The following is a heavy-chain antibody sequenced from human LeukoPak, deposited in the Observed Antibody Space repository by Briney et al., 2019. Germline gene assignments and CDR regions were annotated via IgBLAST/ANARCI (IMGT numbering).Heavy chain of an antibody. CDR3: ARRESPHYYGSGSYSLAYYYYYGMDV. CDR1: GFTVSTNY. CDR2: IWYDGSNK. V-gene: IGHV3-33*08. D-gene: IGHD3-10*01. J-gene: IGHJ6*02. Sequence: PGGSLRLSCAVSGFTVSTNYMSWVRQAPGKGLEWVAVIWYDGSNKYYADSVKGRFTISRDNSKNTLYLQMNSLRAEDTAVYYCARRESPHYYGSGSYSLAYYYYYGMDVWGQGTTVTVSS.